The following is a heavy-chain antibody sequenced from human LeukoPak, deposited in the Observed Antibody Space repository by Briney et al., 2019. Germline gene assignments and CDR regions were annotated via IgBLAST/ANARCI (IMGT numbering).Heavy chain of an antibody. J-gene: IGHJ4*02. CDR3: ARYQSLEMATGWRYFDY. CDR2: INPSGGST. Sequence: ASVTVSCKASGYTFTNYDINWVRQAPGQGLEWMGIINPSGGSTSYAQKFQGRVTMTRDTSTSTVYMELSSLRSEDTAVYYCARYQSLEMATGWRYFDYWGQGTLVTVSS. V-gene: IGHV1-46*01. CDR1: GYTFTNYD. D-gene: IGHD5-24*01.